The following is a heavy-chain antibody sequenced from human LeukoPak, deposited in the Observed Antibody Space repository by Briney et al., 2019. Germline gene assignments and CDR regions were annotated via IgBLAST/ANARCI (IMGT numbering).Heavy chain of an antibody. D-gene: IGHD3-10*01. CDR3: ARDALYYAAYYYYYMDV. CDR1: GFTFSSYA. V-gene: IGHV3-30*01. Sequence: PGGSLRLSCAASGFTFSSYAMHWVRQAPGKGLEWVAVISYDGSNKYYADSVKGRFTISRDNSKNTLYLQMNSLGAEDTAVYYCARDALYYAAYYYYYMDVWGKGTTVTVSS. CDR2: ISYDGSNK. J-gene: IGHJ6*03.